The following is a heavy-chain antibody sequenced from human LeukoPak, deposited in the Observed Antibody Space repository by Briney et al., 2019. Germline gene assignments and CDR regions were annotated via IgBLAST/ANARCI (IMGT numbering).Heavy chain of an antibody. J-gene: IGHJ3*02. D-gene: IGHD2-15*01. CDR3: ARGVAAMTDAFDI. CDR1: GFTFSSYA. CDR2: ISSNGGST. V-gene: IGHV3-64*01. Sequence: TGGSLRLSCAASGFTFSSYAMHWVRQAPGKGLEYVSAISSNGGSTYYANSVKGRFTISRDNSKNTLYLQMGSLRAEDMAVYYCARGVAAMTDAFDIWGQGTMVTVSS.